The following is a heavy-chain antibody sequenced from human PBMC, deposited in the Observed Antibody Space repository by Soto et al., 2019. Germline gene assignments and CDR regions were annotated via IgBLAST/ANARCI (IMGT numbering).Heavy chain of an antibody. J-gene: IGHJ4*02. CDR1: GGSISSYY. V-gene: IGHV4-59*01. Sequence: SETLSLTCTVSGGSISSYYWSWIRQPPGKGLEWIGYIYYSGSTNYNPSLKSRVTISVDTSKNQFSLKLSCVTAADTAVYYCARGGGAGYGDYDYWGQGTLVTVSS. CDR3: ARGGGAGYGDYDY. D-gene: IGHD4-17*01. CDR2: IYYSGST.